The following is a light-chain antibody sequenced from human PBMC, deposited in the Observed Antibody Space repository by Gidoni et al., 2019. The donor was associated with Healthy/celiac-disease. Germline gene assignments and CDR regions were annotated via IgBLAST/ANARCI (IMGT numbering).Light chain of an antibody. CDR2: CNS. CDR1: SSNIGAGYD. CDR3: QSYDSSLSGWV. V-gene: IGLV1-40*01. J-gene: IGLJ3*02. Sequence: QSLLTQPPSLSGAPGQRVTISCTGSSSNIGAGYDVHWYQQLPGTAPKLLIYCNSNRPSGVPDRFSGSKSGTSASLAITGLQAEDEADYYCQSYDSSLSGWVFGGGTKLTVL.